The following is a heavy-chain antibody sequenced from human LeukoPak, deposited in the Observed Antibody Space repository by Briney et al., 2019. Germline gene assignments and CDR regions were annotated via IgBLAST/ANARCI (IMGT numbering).Heavy chain of an antibody. CDR3: ARRVIRGVNWFDP. Sequence: GESLKISCKGSGYDFTNYWIGWVRPMPGKGLGWMGIIYPGDSDTRYSPSFQGQVTISADKSISTAYLQWSSLKASDTAMYYCARRVIRGVNWFDPWGQGTLVTVSS. J-gene: IGHJ5*02. CDR1: GYDFTNYW. V-gene: IGHV5-51*01. D-gene: IGHD3-10*01. CDR2: IYPGDSDT.